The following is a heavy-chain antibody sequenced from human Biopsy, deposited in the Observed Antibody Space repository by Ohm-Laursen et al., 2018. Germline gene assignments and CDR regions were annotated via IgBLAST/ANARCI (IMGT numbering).Heavy chain of an antibody. CDR2: NIPILRTT. CDR3: AREAIGYQLPCDD. CDR1: GGTFSNYG. Sequence: SSVKVSCKAPGGTFSNYGVNWVRQAPGQGLEWLGGNIPILRTTAYAQTFLGRVTITADSPTSTVDMELTSLTSDDTAAYFCAREAIGYQLPCDDWGQGTLVTVSS. V-gene: IGHV1-69*01. D-gene: IGHD2-2*01. J-gene: IGHJ4*02.